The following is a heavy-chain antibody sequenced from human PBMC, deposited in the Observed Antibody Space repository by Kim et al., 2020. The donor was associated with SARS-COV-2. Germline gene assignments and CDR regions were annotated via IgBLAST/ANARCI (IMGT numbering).Heavy chain of an antibody. D-gene: IGHD2-15*01. Sequence: KGRFTISRDNAKNSLYLQMNSLRAEDTAVYYCARGEVVVVAATPCQLVDYWGQGTLVTVSS. J-gene: IGHJ4*02. CDR3: ARGEVVVVAATPCQLVDY. V-gene: IGHV3-11*06.